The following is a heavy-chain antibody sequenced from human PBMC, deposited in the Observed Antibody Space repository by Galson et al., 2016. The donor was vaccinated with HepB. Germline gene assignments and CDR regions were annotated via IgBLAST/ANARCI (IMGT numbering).Heavy chain of an antibody. CDR1: GFTFSSYA. Sequence: SLRLSCAASGFTFSSYAMSWVRQAPGKGLEWVSAISGSGASTYYADSVKGRFTISRDNAHNTLYLQMNSLRVEDMAVYYCVRAAYSLDHWGQGTLVTVSS. J-gene: IGHJ4*02. D-gene: IGHD6-13*01. V-gene: IGHV3-23*01. CDR2: ISGSGAST. CDR3: VRAAYSLDH.